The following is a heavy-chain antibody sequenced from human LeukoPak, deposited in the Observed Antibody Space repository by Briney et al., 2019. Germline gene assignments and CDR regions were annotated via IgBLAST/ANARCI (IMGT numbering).Heavy chain of an antibody. CDR1: GGSISSSSYY. D-gene: IGHD6-25*01. Sequence: PSETLSLTCTVSGGSISSSSYYWGWIRQPPGKGLEWIGSIYYSGSTYYNPSLKSRVTISVDTSKNQFSLKLSSVTAADTAMYYCAKLLGSDYGMDVWGQGTTVTVYS. CDR3: AKLLGSDYGMDV. CDR2: IYYSGST. V-gene: IGHV4-39*01. J-gene: IGHJ6*02.